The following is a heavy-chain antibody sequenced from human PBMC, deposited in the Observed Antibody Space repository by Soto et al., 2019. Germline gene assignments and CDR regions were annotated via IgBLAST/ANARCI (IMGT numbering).Heavy chain of an antibody. D-gene: IGHD3-10*01. Sequence: EVQLVESGGGLVQPGGSLRLSCAASGFTFSSYWMYWVRQVPGKGLVWVSRINTDGSTTTYAASVEGRFTISRDNAKNTLFLQMNGRRAEDTAVYYCARGGDSGSGDYWGQGILVIVSS. CDR2: INTDGSTT. CDR3: ARGGDSGSGDY. V-gene: IGHV3-74*03. CDR1: GFTFSSYW. J-gene: IGHJ4*02.